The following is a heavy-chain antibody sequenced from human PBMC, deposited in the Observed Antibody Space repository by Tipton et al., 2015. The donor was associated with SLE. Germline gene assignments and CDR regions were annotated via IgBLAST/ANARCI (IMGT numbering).Heavy chain of an antibody. J-gene: IGHJ4*02. CDR2: IYDSGST. CDR3: ARGRQLECCFDY. V-gene: IGHV4-59*01. CDR1: GGSISSYY. D-gene: IGHD5-18*01. Sequence: TLSLTCTVSGGSISSYYWSWIRQPPGKGLEWIGYIYDSGSTSYNPSLKSRVTISEDTSKTQFSLKLNSVTAADTAVYFCARGRQLECCFDYWGQGTLGTVSS.